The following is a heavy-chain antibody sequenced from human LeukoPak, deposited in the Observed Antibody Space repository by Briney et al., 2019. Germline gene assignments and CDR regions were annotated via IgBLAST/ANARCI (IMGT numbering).Heavy chain of an antibody. Sequence: GGSLRLSCAASGFSFISYEMNWVCQAPGKGLEWVSYIGSGGSPTHYADSVKGRFTISRDNAKNALYLQMSSLRVEDTAVYYCARGQQVSDHWGQGTLVTVSS. J-gene: IGHJ4*02. CDR3: ARGQQVSDH. CDR1: GFSFISYE. V-gene: IGHV3-48*03. D-gene: IGHD6-13*01. CDR2: IGSGGSPT.